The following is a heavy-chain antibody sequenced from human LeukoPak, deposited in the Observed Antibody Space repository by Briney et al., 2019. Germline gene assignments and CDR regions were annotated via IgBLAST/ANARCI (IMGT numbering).Heavy chain of an antibody. CDR3: ARGGFGMTVAQFDY. CDR2: TYYRSKWYF. J-gene: IGHJ4*02. V-gene: IGHV6-1*01. D-gene: IGHD6-19*01. Sequence: SQTLSLTCAISGDSVPSNSASWNWLRQSPSRGLEWLGRTYYRSKWYFDYAVSVKSRLTINPDTSKNQFSLQLDSVTPEDTTVYYCARGGFGMTVAQFDYWGQGTLVTVSS. CDR1: GDSVPSNSAS.